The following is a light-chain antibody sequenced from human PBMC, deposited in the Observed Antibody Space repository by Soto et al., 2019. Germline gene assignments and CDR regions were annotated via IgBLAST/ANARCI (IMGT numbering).Light chain of an antibody. CDR1: SSNIGSNY. CDR2: RNN. J-gene: IGLJ1*01. CDR3: CSYAGSSPLYV. Sequence: QAVVTQPPSASGTPGQRVTISCSGSSSNIGSNYVYWYQQLPGTAPKLLIYRNNQRPSGVSNRFSGSKSGKTASLTISGLQAEDEGTYYCCSYAGSSPLYVFGTGTKLTVL. V-gene: IGLV1-47*01.